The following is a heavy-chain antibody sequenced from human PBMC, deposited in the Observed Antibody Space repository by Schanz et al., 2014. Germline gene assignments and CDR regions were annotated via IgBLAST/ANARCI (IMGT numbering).Heavy chain of an antibody. CDR3: AKARRKSNCSGGRCFHYSYYGMDV. V-gene: IGHV3-48*01. J-gene: IGHJ6*02. Sequence: EVQLVGSGGGLIQPGGSLRLSCTASGFAFSSYSMNWVRQVPGKGLEWLSYIATSSSTRHYADSVKGRVTISRDNSKNILYLQMNSLRAEDTAVYYCAKARRKSNCSGGRCFHYSYYGMDVWGQGTTVTVSS. CDR2: IATSSSTR. CDR1: GFAFSSYS. D-gene: IGHD2-15*01.